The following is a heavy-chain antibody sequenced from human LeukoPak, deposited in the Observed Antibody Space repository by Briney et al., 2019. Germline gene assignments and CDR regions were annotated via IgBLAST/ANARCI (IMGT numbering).Heavy chain of an antibody. Sequence: SETLSLTCTVSGGSISSSSYYWGWIRKPPGKGLEWIGTIYYSGRTYYSPSLKSRVTMSVDPSNNQFSLNLRSVTAADTAVYYCARRRFYDGSGYLEWGQGTLLSVSS. CDR2: IYYSGRT. CDR1: GGSISSSSYY. J-gene: IGHJ1*01. D-gene: IGHD3-22*01. V-gene: IGHV4-39*01. CDR3: ARRRFYDGSGYLE.